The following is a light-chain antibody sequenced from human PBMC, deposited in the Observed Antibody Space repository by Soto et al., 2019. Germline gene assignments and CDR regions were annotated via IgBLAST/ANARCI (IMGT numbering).Light chain of an antibody. CDR3: NSYVGSNNYV. CDR1: TSDIGRYNY. J-gene: IGLJ1*01. Sequence: QSSLTQPPSASGSPGLSDTISCIGTTSDIGRYNYVSWYQHHPGKAPKLIIYEVTKRPSGVPDRFSGSKSGNTASLTVSGLQADDEADYYCNSYVGSNNYVFGTGTKVTVL. V-gene: IGLV2-8*01. CDR2: EVT.